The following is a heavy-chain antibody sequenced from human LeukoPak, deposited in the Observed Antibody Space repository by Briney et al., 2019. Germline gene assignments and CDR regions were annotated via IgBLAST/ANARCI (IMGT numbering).Heavy chain of an antibody. V-gene: IGHV5-51*01. Sequence: GESLKISCKASGYSFTSYWIGWVRQMPGKGLEWMGIINPGDSDTRYSPSFQGQVTISADKSIGTAYLQWSSLKASDTAIYYCARRFGQYSSDWSPGMDFWGQGTTVTVSS. CDR3: ARRFGQYSSDWSPGMDF. J-gene: IGHJ6*02. D-gene: IGHD6-13*01. CDR1: GYSFTSYW. CDR2: INPGDSDT.